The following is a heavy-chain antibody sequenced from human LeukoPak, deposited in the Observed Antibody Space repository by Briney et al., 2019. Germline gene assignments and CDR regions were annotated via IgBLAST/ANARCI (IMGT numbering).Heavy chain of an antibody. V-gene: IGHV1-2*02. CDR1: GYTFTSYA. CDR2: INPNSGGT. D-gene: IGHD4-17*01. CDR3: VQGSDDYGDYVDDY. J-gene: IGHJ4*02. Sequence: GASVKVSCKASGYTFTSYAMNWVRQAPGQGLEWMGWINPNSGGTNYAQKFQGRVTMTRDTSISTAYMELSRLRSDDTAVYYCVQGSDDYGDYVDDYWGQGTLVTVSS.